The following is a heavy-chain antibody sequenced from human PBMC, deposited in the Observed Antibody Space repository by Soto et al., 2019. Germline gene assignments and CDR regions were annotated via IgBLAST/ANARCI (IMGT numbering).Heavy chain of an antibody. Sequence: ESLTMSCLASGYSFPTYWISWVRQMPGKGLEWMGRIDPSDSKTYYSPSFQGHVTISADKSTSTAYLQLNNLKASDTAMYYCARLSDYWGQGTQVTVS. J-gene: IGHJ4*02. CDR3: ARLSDY. CDR1: GYSFPTYW. V-gene: IGHV5-10-1*01. CDR2: IDPSDSKT.